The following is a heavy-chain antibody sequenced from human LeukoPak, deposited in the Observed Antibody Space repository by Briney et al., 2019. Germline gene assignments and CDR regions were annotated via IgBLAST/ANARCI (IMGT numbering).Heavy chain of an antibody. J-gene: IGHJ4*02. V-gene: IGHV3-33*01. D-gene: IGHD1-1*01. Sequence: GGSLRLSCAASGFTFSSYGMHWVRQAPGKGLEWVAVIWYDGSNKYYADSVKGRFTISRDNSKNTLYLQMNRLRAEDTAVYYCARHHDSLDYSGPPTLVTLSS. CDR3: ARHHDSLDY. CDR2: IWYDGSNK. CDR1: GFTFSSYG.